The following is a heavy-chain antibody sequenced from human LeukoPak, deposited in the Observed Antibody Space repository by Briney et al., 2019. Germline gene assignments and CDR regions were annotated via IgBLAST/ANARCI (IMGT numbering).Heavy chain of an antibody. Sequence: GGSLRLSCAASGFTFSDTWMHWVRQAPGEGLVWVSRIRSDGSDTRYAESVKGRFTISRDNAKNSLYLQMNSLRAEDTAVYYCARDGWVYYDSSGYYSDYWGQGTLVTVSS. CDR1: GFTFSDTW. CDR2: IRSDGSDT. V-gene: IGHV3-74*01. CDR3: ARDGWVYYDSSGYYSDY. D-gene: IGHD3-22*01. J-gene: IGHJ4*02.